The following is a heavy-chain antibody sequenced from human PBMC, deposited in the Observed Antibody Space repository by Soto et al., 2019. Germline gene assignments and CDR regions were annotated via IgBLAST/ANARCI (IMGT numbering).Heavy chain of an antibody. V-gene: IGHV1-46*01. CDR3: ARDIVLMVYAMGGYYYYGMDV. CDR1: GYTFTSYA. D-gene: IGHD2-8*01. Sequence: ASVKVSCKASGYTFTSYAMHWVRQAPGQRLEWMGWINPSGGSTSYAQKFQGRVTMTRDTSTSTVYMELSSLRSEDTAVYYCARDIVLMVYAMGGYYYYGMDVWGQGTTVTVSS. J-gene: IGHJ6*02. CDR2: INPSGGST.